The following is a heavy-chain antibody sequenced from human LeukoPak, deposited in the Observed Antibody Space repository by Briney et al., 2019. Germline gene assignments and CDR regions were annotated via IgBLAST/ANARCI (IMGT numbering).Heavy chain of an antibody. D-gene: IGHD3-3*01. Sequence: PAGSLRLSCVASAFTVSNNYVSWVRQAPGKGLERVSITYRDGVTSYADSVKGRLTISRDNSKNTVYLQMNSLRAEDTAVYYCVGQLGKSGHTGWGQGTLVTVSS. V-gene: IGHV3-53*01. J-gene: IGHJ4*02. CDR3: VGQLGKSGHTG. CDR1: AFTVSNNY. CDR2: TYRDGVT.